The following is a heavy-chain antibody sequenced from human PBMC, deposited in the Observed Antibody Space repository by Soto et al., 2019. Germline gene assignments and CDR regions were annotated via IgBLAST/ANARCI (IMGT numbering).Heavy chain of an antibody. V-gene: IGHV3-23*01. J-gene: IGHJ5*01. D-gene: IGHD6-13*01. CDR3: TKDWQHDS. Sequence: EVPRLESGGGLVQPGGSLRLSCAASGFTFSNDAMTWVRQAPGKGLECVSHMNTSGGNTHYGDSVKGRFPVSRDNSKNTLSLQMTSLRAEDTAVSYCTKDWQHDSWGQGTLVTVSS. CDR2: MNTSGGNT. CDR1: GFTFSNDA.